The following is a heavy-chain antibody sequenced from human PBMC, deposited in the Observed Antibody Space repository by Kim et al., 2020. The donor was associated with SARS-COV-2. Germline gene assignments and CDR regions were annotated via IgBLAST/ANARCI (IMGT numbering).Heavy chain of an antibody. CDR2: ISYDGSNK. D-gene: IGHD3-22*01. CDR3: ARCNYYYDSSGMGAPLD. Sequence: GGSLRLSCAASGFTFSSYAMHWVRQAPGKGPEWVAVISYDGSNKYYADSVKGRFTISRDNSKNTLYLQMNSLRAEDTAVYYCARCNYYYDSSGMGAPLD. CDR1: GFTFSSYA. V-gene: IGHV3-30*04. J-gene: IGHJ4*01.